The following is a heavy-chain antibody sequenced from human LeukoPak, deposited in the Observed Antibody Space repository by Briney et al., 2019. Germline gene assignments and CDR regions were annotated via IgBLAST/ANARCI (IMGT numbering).Heavy chain of an antibody. V-gene: IGHV3-73*01. D-gene: IGHD3-9*01. CDR1: VFGFSGSA. CDR3: TRLAARVNYDIVTGYPNPFDI. J-gene: IGHJ3*02. Sequence: GGSLRLSQAASVFGFSGSATLRVRQASGKGVEWVGRIRSQANSYARGCAASVKGRFTICRDDAKNTAYLQMNRLKTEDTAVYYCTRLAARVNYDIVTGYPNPFDIWGQGTMVTVSS. CDR2: IRSQANSYAR.